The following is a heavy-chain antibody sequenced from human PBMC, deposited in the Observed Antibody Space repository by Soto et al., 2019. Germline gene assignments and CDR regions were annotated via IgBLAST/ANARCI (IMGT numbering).Heavy chain of an antibody. J-gene: IGHJ3*02. CDR3: ARDRLYYYDSSGYGVDAFDI. D-gene: IGHD3-22*01. CDR2: ISSSSSYI. Sequence: PGGSLRLSCAASGFTFSSYSMNWARQAPGKGLEWVSSISSSSSYIYYADSVKGRFTISRDNAKNSLYLQMNSLRAEDTAVYYCARDRLYYYDSSGYGVDAFDIWGQGTMVTVSS. CDR1: GFTFSSYS. V-gene: IGHV3-21*01.